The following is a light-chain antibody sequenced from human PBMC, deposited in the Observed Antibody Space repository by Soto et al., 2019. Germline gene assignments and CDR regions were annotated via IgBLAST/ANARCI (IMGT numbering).Light chain of an antibody. Sequence: QSALTQPPSVSGSPGQSVTISCTGTSSDVGRYNYVSWYQQHPGKAPKLIIYDVTQRPSGVPDRFSGSKSGNTASLTISGLQAEDEVDYYCCSYAGDYIFVFGTGTKVTVL. V-gene: IGLV2-11*01. CDR1: SSDVGRYNY. CDR3: CSYAGDYIFV. J-gene: IGLJ1*01. CDR2: DVT.